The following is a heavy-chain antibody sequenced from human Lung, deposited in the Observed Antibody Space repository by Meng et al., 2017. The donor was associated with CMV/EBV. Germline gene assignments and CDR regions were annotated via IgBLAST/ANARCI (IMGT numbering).Heavy chain of an antibody. CDR2: ISSSSSYI. V-gene: IGHV3-21*01. J-gene: IGHJ4*02. Sequence: SCSGSRFTFSSYSMNWVRQAQGKVLDWVLSISSSSSYIYYADSVKGRFTISRDNAKNSLYLQMNSLRAEDTAVYYCARDGGTGTPDYWGQGTRVTFYS. D-gene: IGHD1-1*01. CDR1: RFTFSSYS. CDR3: ARDGGTGTPDY.